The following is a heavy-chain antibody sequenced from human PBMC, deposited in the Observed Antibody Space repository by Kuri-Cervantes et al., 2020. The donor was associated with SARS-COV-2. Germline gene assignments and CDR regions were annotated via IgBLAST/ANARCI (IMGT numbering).Heavy chain of an antibody. CDR1: GYTLTNLL. J-gene: IGHJ5*02. D-gene: IGHD5-18*01. Sequence: ASVKVSCKVSGYTLTNLLMHWVRQAPGKGLEWMGGFDPEDDETIYAQKFQGRVTMTEDTSSDTAYMVLTSPRSEDTAIYYCATDPVDTTLVTLNRWGQGTLVTVSS. CDR2: FDPEDDET. V-gene: IGHV1-24*01. CDR3: ATDPVDTTLVTLNR.